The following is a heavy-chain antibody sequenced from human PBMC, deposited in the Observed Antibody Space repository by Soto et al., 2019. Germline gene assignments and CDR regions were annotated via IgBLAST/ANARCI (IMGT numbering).Heavy chain of an antibody. J-gene: IGHJ4*02. CDR2: IIASFGTA. D-gene: IGHD3-10*01. Sequence: QVQLVQSGAEAKKPGSSVKVSCKASVGTFSTYTISWVRQAPGQGLEWMGGIIASFGTADYAQNFQGRVTISADESTSTAYLELNSLRAEDTAVYYCAGDRGAVWGQGTLVTVSS. V-gene: IGHV1-69*01. CDR3: AGDRGAV. CDR1: VGTFSTYT.